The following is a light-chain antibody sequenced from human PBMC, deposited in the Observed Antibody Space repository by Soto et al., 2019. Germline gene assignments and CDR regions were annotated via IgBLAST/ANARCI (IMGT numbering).Light chain of an antibody. CDR3: QQYVT. CDR2: GTS. Sequence: EIVLTQSPGALSLSPGERATLSCRASQSLRSSSLAWYQQRPGQAPRLLIYGTSSRATGIPDRFSGSGSGTDFTLTIIRLEPEDFAVYYCQQYVTFGQGTKVDIK. J-gene: IGKJ1*01. V-gene: IGKV3-20*01. CDR1: QSLRSSS.